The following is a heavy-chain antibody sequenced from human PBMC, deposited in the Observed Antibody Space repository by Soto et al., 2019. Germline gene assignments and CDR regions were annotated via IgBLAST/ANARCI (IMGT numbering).Heavy chain of an antibody. V-gene: IGHV3-74*01. CDR1: GFTFSSDW. Sequence: EVQLVESGGGLVQPGGSLRLSCVASGFTFSSDWMHWVRQGAGKGLVWDSRINMDGSVTNYADSVKGRFTSSRANAKNTVDLQMNSLIVEDTAVYYCARGPRGVYGNDYWGQGALVTVSS. CDR2: INMDGSVT. J-gene: IGHJ4*02. CDR3: ARGPRGVYGNDY. D-gene: IGHD2-8*02.